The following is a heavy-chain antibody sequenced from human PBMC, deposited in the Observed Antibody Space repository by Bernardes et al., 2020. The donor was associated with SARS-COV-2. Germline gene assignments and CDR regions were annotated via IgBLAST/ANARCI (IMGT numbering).Heavy chain of an antibody. Sequence: SETLSLTCAVYGGSFSGYSWSWMRQSPGKGLEWIGAINQSGITNYNPSLKTRVTISLDTSKNQFSLKLSSVTAADTAVYYCARGLVLPFTIFGVVQSWWFDPWGQGTLVTVSS. J-gene: IGHJ5*02. CDR3: ARGLVLPFTIFGVVQSWWFDP. CDR2: INQSGIT. CDR1: GGSFSGYS. V-gene: IGHV4-34*01. D-gene: IGHD3-3*01.